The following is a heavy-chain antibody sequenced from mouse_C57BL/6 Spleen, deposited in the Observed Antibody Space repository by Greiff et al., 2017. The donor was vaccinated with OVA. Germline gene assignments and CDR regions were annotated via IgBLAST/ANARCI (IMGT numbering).Heavy chain of an antibody. CDR2: INPSNGGT. V-gene: IGHV1-53*01. CDR1: GYTFTSYW. D-gene: IGHD1-1*01. J-gene: IGHJ3*01. CDR3: ARDPHYYGSSGFAY. Sequence: QVQLKQPGTELVKPGASVQLSCKASGYTFTSYWMHWVKQRPGPGLEWIGNINPSNGGTNYNEKVKRKATLTVDKSSSTAYMQLSSLTSEDSAVYDCARDPHYYGSSGFAYWGQGTLVTVSA.